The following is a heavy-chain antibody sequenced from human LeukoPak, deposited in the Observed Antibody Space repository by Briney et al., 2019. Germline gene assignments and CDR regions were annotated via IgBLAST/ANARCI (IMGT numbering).Heavy chain of an antibody. CDR1: GFTFSSYA. J-gene: IGHJ4*02. D-gene: IGHD3-3*01. V-gene: IGHV3-30*04. Sequence: PGGSLRLSCAASGFTFSSYAMHWVRQAPGKGLEWVTVVSFDGSNKYYADSVKGRFIISRDSSKNTLYLQMNSLRADDTAVYYCARAGEWLLNFDYWGQGTLVTVSS. CDR2: VSFDGSNK. CDR3: ARAGEWLLNFDY.